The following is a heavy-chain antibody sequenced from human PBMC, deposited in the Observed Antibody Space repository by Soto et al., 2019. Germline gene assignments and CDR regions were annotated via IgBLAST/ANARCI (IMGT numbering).Heavy chain of an antibody. V-gene: IGHV5-51*01. D-gene: IGHD6-6*01. CDR2: IYPGDSNT. CDR1: GYSFTSYW. Sequence: GESLKISCKGSGYSFTSYWIAWVRQMPGKGLEWMGIIYPGDSNTRYSPSFQGQVTISADKSISTAYLQWSSLKASDTAMYYCARRYEYSSSSYYYYGMDVWGQGTTVTVSS. J-gene: IGHJ6*02. CDR3: ARRYEYSSSSYYYYGMDV.